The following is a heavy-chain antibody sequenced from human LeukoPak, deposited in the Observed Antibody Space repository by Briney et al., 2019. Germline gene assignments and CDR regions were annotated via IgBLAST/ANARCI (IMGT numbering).Heavy chain of an antibody. D-gene: IGHD1-26*01. V-gene: IGHV4-34*01. CDR1: GGSFSGYY. Sequence: SETLSLTCAVYGGSFSGYYWSWIRQPPGKGLEWIGEINHSGSTNYNPSLKSRVTISVDTSKNQFSLRLSSVTAADTAVYYCARRRVGAYPDYWGQGTLVTVPS. CDR3: ARRRVGAYPDY. J-gene: IGHJ4*02. CDR2: INHSGST.